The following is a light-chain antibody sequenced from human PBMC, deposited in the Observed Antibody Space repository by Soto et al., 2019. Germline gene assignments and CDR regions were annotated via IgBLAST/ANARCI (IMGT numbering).Light chain of an antibody. Sequence: ETVLTQSPATLSLSPGERATLSCRASQSVSSSLAWYQQKPGQAPRLLIYDASNRATGIPARFSGSGSGTDFTLTISSLEPEDFVVYYCQQRSDWPRTFGQGTKLEIK. CDR3: QQRSDWPRT. J-gene: IGKJ2*01. CDR1: QSVSSS. CDR2: DAS. V-gene: IGKV3-11*01.